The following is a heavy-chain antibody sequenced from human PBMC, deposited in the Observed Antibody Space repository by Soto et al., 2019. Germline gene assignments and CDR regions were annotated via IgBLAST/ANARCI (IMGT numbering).Heavy chain of an antibody. J-gene: IGHJ4*02. D-gene: IGHD5-12*01. Sequence: GGSLRLSCAASGFTFSSYDMHWVRQATGKGLEWVSAIGTAGDTYYPGSVKGRFTISRENAKNSLYLQMNSLRAEDTAVYYCARGGPQISGYDYFDYWGQGTLVTVSS. CDR3: ARGGPQISGYDYFDY. V-gene: IGHV3-13*01. CDR1: GFTFSSYD. CDR2: IGTAGDT.